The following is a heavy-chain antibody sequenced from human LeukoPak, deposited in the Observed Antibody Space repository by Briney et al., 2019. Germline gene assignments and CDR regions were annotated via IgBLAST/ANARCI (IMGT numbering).Heavy chain of an antibody. V-gene: IGHV1-24*01. Sequence: GASVKVSCKVSGYTLTELSMHWVRQAPGKGLEWMGGFDPEDGEIIYAQKFQGRVTMTEDTSTDTAYMELSSLRSEDTAVYYCATALLYYYDSSGYNFDYWGQGTLVTVSS. CDR3: ATALLYYYDSSGYNFDY. CDR2: FDPEDGEI. D-gene: IGHD3-22*01. CDR1: GYTLTELS. J-gene: IGHJ4*02.